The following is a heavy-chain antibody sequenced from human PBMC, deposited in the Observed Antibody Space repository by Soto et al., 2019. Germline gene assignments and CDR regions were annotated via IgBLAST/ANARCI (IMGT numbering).Heavy chain of an antibody. CDR2: IYYSGST. V-gene: IGHV4-61*08. Sequence: SETLSLTCTVSGGSISSGGYYWSWIRQHPGKGLEWIGYIYYSGSTNYNPSLKSRVTISVDTSKNQFSLKLSSVTAADTAVYYCARGAVVVPAAMRSYYFDYWGQGTLVTVSS. CDR3: ARGAVVVPAAMRSYYFDY. D-gene: IGHD2-2*01. J-gene: IGHJ4*02. CDR1: GGSISSGGYY.